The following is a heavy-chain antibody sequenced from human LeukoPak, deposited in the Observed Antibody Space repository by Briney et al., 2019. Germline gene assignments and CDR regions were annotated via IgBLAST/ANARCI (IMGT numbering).Heavy chain of an antibody. Sequence: PGGSLRLSCAASGFTVSNNFMSWVRQAPGQGLEWVSLISGGGGTYYAASVKGRFTISRGNSENSLYLQMNSLRPEDTAAYYCARVVDSTRAFHVCGQGTLVIVSS. CDR1: GFTVSNNF. CDR3: ARVVDSTRAFHV. J-gene: IGHJ3*01. V-gene: IGHV3-66*01. CDR2: ISGGGGT. D-gene: IGHD2-21*01.